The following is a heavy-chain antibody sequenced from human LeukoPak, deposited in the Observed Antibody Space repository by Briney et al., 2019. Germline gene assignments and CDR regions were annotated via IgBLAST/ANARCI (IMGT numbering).Heavy chain of an antibody. J-gene: IGHJ4*02. CDR3: SLLAVASPQDY. Sequence: GGSLRLSCAASGFTFSSYDMSWVRQAPGKGLEGVSAITNSGDSTYYADSVKGRFTISRDNSKYTLYLQMNSLRAEDTAVYYCSLLAVASPQDYCGQGTLVTVPS. D-gene: IGHD6-19*01. V-gene: IGHV3-23*01. CDR2: ITNSGDST. CDR1: GFTFSSYD.